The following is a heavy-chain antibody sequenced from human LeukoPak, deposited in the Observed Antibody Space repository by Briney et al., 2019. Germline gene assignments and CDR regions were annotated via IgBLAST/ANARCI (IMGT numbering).Heavy chain of an antibody. D-gene: IGHD4-17*01. J-gene: IGHJ4*02. CDR3: AREGTVITGPSVDY. CDR2: INTNTGNP. CDR1: GYTFTSYA. Sequence: ASVNVSCKASGYTFTSYAMNWVRQAPGQGLEWMGWINTNTGNPTYAQGFTGRFVFSLDTSVSTAYLQISSLKAEDTAVYYCAREGTVITGPSVDYWGQGTLVTVSS. V-gene: IGHV7-4-1*02.